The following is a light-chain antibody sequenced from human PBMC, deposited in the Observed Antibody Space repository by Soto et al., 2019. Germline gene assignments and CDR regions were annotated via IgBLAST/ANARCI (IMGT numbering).Light chain of an antibody. J-gene: IGLJ1*01. Sequence: QSALTQPPSVSGSPGQSITISCTGTSSDVGGYNYVSWYQQHPGKAPKLMIYEVSNRPSGVSNRFSGSKSGNTASLTISGLQAEDEADYFCNSYGSTSTRYVFGTGTKLTVL. CDR3: NSYGSTSTRYV. CDR1: SSDVGGYNY. V-gene: IGLV2-14*01. CDR2: EVS.